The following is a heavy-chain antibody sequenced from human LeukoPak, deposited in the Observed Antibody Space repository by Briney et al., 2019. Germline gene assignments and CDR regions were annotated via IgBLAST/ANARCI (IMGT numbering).Heavy chain of an antibody. Sequence: SVKVSCKASGGTLSSYAISWVRQAPGQGLEWMGRIIPILGIANYAQKFQGRVTITADKSTSTAYMELSSLRSEDTAVYYCASPSPGGITMVRGVTPPFDYWGQGTLVTVSS. V-gene: IGHV1-69*04. J-gene: IGHJ4*02. CDR2: IIPILGIA. CDR3: ASPSPGGITMVRGVTPPFDY. CDR1: GGTLSSYA. D-gene: IGHD3-10*01.